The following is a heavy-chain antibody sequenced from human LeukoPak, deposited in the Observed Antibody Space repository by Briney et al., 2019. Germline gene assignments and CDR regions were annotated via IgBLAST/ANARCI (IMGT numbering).Heavy chain of an antibody. CDR1: GGTFSSYA. D-gene: IGHD2-8*01. CDR2: IVPIFGTA. V-gene: IGHV1-69*05. Sequence: SVKVSRKASGGTFSSYAISWVRQAPGQGLEWMGGIVPIFGTANYAQKFQGRVTITTDESTSTAYMELSSLRSEDTAVYYCARGIIYCTNGVCYTPDHYYYYMDVWGKGTTVTVSS. CDR3: ARGIIYCTNGVCYTPDHYYYYMDV. J-gene: IGHJ6*03.